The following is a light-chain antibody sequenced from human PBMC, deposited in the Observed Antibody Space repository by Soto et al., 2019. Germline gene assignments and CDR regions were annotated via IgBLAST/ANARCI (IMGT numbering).Light chain of an antibody. CDR3: ASWDDTLSGRV. V-gene: IGLV1-47*01. CDR2: KND. CDR1: SSDIGSYY. J-gene: IGLJ3*02. Sequence: QSVLTQPPSASGTPGQRVTISCTGSSSDIGSYYVYWYQQLPAMAPKLLIYKNDQRPSGISERFSGSKSGTSASLAISGLRTEDEANYYCASWDDTLSGRVFGGGTKVTVL.